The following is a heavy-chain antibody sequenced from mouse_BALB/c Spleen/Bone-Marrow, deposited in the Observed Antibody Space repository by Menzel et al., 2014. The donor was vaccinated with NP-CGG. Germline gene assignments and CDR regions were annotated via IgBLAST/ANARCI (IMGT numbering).Heavy chain of an antibody. V-gene: IGHV5-6-3*01. Sequence: EVMLVESGGGLVQPGGSLKLSCAASGFTFSSYGMSWVRQTPDKRLELVATINSNGGSTYYPDSVKGRSTISRDNAKNTLYLQMSSLKSEDTAMYYCARDGYYVFYAMDYWGQGTSVTVSS. CDR1: GFTFSSYG. CDR3: ARDGYYVFYAMDY. CDR2: INSNGGST. D-gene: IGHD2-3*01. J-gene: IGHJ4*01.